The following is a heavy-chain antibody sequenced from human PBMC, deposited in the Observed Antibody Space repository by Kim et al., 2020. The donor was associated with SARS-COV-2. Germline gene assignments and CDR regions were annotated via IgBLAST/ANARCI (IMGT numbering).Heavy chain of an antibody. D-gene: IGHD3-9*01. CDR2: INPNSGGT. V-gene: IGHV1-2*06. Sequence: ASVKVSCKASGYTFTGYYMHWVRQAPGQGLEWMGRINPNSGGTNYAQKFQGRVTMTRDTSISTAYMELSRLRSDDTAVYYCARVNYDILTGYHNWGQGTLVTVSS. J-gene: IGHJ4*02. CDR3: ARVNYDILTGYHN. CDR1: GYTFTGYY.